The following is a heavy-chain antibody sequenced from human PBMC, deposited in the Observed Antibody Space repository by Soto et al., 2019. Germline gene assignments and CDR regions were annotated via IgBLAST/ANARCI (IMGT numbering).Heavy chain of an antibody. CDR2: IIPILGIA. CDR3: ARAVGYSFGLSI. D-gene: IGHD5-18*01. CDR1: GGTFSSYT. Sequence: QVQLVQSGAEVKKPGSSVKVSCKASGGTFSSYTINWVRQAPGQGLDWMGRIIPILGIANYAQKFQGRVTIPADKSTSTAYMELNSLSSEDTAVYYCARAVGYSFGLSIWGQGTMVTVSS. V-gene: IGHV1-69*02. J-gene: IGHJ3*02.